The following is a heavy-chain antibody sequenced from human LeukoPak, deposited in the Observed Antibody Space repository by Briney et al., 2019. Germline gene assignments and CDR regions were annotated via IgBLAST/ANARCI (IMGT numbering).Heavy chain of an antibody. CDR3: ARDLYAVAGTDY. CDR1: GYTFTGYY. D-gene: IGHD6-19*01. CDR2: INPNSGGT. J-gene: IGHJ4*02. Sequence: GASVKVSCKASGYTFTGYYMHWVRQAPGHGLEWMGWINPNSGGTNYAQKFQGRVTMTRDTSISTAYMELSRLRSDDTAVCYCARDLYAVAGTDYWGQGTLVTVSS. V-gene: IGHV1-2*02.